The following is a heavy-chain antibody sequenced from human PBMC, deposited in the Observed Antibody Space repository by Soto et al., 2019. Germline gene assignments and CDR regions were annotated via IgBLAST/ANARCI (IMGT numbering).Heavy chain of an antibody. CDR3: TKGRGTSDFYFSGDAFDI. V-gene: IGHV3-23*01. J-gene: IGHJ3*02. CDR2: VSGRGDAL. D-gene: IGHD6-19*01. CDR1: GFTFSTYA. Sequence: PGGSLRLSCAASGFTFSTYAMTWVRQVPGRGLEWVSAVSGRGDALYYADSVKGRFTISRDNSKNTVYLQMNRLRVEDTALYYCTKGRGTSDFYFSGDAFDIWGQGTMVTVSS.